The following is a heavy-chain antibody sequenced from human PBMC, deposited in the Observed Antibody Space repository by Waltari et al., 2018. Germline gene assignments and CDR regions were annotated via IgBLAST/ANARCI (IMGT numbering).Heavy chain of an antibody. CDR3: ACVQQLEYFQH. J-gene: IGHJ1*01. Sequence: EVQLLESGGGLVQPGGSLRLSCAASGFTFSSYAMRWVRQAPGKGLEWVSAISGSGGSTYYADSVKGRFTISRDNSKNTLYLQMNSLRAEDTAVYYCACVQQLEYFQHWGQGTLVTVSS. CDR2: ISGSGGST. V-gene: IGHV3-23*01. CDR1: GFTFSSYA. D-gene: IGHD6-13*01.